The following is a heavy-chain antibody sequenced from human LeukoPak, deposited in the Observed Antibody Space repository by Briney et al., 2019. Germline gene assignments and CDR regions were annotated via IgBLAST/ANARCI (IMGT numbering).Heavy chain of an antibody. D-gene: IGHD3-10*01. CDR2: ISDSGDIT. J-gene: IGHJ4*02. CDR3: ARDLAESYLFDY. Sequence: PGGSLRLSCAASGFAFSNQAMGWVRQASGKGLEWVSVISDSGDITYYADSVKGRFAISRDNSKNTLFLQMNSLRAEDTAVYFCARDLAESYLFDYWGQGTLVTVSS. V-gene: IGHV3-23*01. CDR1: GFAFSNQA.